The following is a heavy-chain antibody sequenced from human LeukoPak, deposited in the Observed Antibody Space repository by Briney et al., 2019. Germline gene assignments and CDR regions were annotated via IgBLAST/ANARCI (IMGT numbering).Heavy chain of an antibody. D-gene: IGHD6-13*01. CDR2: IYYSGST. Sequence: SETLSLTCTVSGGSISSGDYYWSWIRQPPGKGLEWIGYIYYSGSTYYNPSLKSRVTISVDTSKNQFSLKLSSVTAADTAIYYCARDGETSSWYYYFDYWGQGTLVTVSS. CDR3: ARDGETSSWYYYFDY. J-gene: IGHJ4*02. CDR1: GGSISSGDYY. V-gene: IGHV4-30-4*08.